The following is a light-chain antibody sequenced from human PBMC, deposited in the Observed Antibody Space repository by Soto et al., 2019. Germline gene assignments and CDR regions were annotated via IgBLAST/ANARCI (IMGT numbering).Light chain of an antibody. CDR2: DAS. CDR3: QQRSNWPPGYT. CDR1: QSVDNY. J-gene: IGKJ5*01. Sequence: EIVLTQSPVTLSLSPGERATLSCRASQSVDNYLAWYQQKPGQAPRLLIYDASNRATGIPARFSGSGSGTDFTLTISSLEPEDFAVYYCQQRSNWPPGYTFGQGTRLEIK. V-gene: IGKV3-11*01.